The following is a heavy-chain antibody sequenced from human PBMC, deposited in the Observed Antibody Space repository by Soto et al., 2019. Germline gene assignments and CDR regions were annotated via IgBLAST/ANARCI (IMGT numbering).Heavy chain of an antibody. J-gene: IGHJ1*01. CDR3: ARDTSGLEYFQH. CDR2: ISRDGGKK. Sequence: QVQLVESGGGVVQPGRSLRLSCAASGFTFSSSAMHWVRQAPGKGLEWVAAISRDGGKKYFADSVKGRFTISRDNSETTLYLQMNSLRPEDTAIYYCARDTSGLEYFQHWGQGTLVTVSS. V-gene: IGHV3-30-3*01. CDR1: GFTFSSSA. D-gene: IGHD6-25*01.